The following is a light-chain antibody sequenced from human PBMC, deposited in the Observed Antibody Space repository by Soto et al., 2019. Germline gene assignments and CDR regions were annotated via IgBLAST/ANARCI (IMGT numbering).Light chain of an antibody. V-gene: IGKV3-15*01. Sequence: DIVMTQSPATLSVSPGERATLSCRASQSVSSNLAWYQQKPGQVPRLLIYGASTRASGIPARVSGSGSGTEFTLTISSLQSEDFAVYYCQQYNDWPLTFGGGTKVEIK. CDR2: GAS. CDR1: QSVSSN. CDR3: QQYNDWPLT. J-gene: IGKJ4*01.